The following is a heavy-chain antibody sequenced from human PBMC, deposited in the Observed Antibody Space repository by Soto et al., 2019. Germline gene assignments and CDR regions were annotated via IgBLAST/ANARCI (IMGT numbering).Heavy chain of an antibody. CDR1: GYSFSTYW. CDR2: IYPGDSDT. V-gene: IGHV5-51*03. J-gene: IGHJ5*02. CDR3: ARRAYCSSSTCHGGRGANWFDP. D-gene: IGHD2-2*01. Sequence: EVQLVQSGAEVKKSGESLKNSCKGSGYSFSTYWIAWVRQMPGKGLEWMGIIYPGDSDTRYSPSFQGQVTISADKSISTAYLRWSSLKASDTAMYYCARRAYCSSSTCHGGRGANWFDPLGQGTLVTVSS.